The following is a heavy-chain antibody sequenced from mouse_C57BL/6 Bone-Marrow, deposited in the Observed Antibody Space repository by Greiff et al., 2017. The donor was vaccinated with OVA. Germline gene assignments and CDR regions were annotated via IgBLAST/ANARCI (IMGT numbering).Heavy chain of an antibody. V-gene: IGHV5-4*01. CDR1: GFTFSSYA. Sequence: EVHLVESGGGLVKPGGSLKLSCAASGFTFSSYAMSWVRQTPEKRLEWVATISDGGSYTYYPDNVKGRFTISRDNAKNNLYLQMSHLKSEDTAMYYCARDHNWGGLGYWGQGTSVTGSS. D-gene: IGHD4-1*02. CDR2: ISDGGSYT. J-gene: IGHJ4*01. CDR3: ARDHNWGGLGY.